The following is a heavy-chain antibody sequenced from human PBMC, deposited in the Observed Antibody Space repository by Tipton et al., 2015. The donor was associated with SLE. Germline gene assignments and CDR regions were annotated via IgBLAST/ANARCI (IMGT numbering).Heavy chain of an antibody. D-gene: IGHD2/OR15-2a*01. V-gene: IGHV3-21*01. Sequence: SLRLSCAASGFTFSTYTMNWVRQAPGKGLEWVSSISGSRSYKYYADSVKGRFTISRDSSKNTLDLQMSSLRVEDTAVYYCTKEYFYYMEAWGTGTTVTVS. J-gene: IGHJ6*03. CDR3: TKEYFYYMEA. CDR2: ISGSRSYK. CDR1: GFTFSTYT.